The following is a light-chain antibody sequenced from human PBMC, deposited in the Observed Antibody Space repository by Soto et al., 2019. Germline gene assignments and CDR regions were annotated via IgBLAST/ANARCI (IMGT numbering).Light chain of an antibody. CDR1: QSVGIY. J-gene: IGKJ5*01. V-gene: IGKV3-20*01. CDR2: GAS. CDR3: QQYGSSPIT. Sequence: LAQSPATLSLSVGDRATLSCRANQSVGIYLAWYQQKPGQAPRLLIYGASSRDTGIPARFSGSGSGTDFTLTISRLQPEDFAVYYCQQYGSSPITFGQGTRLEIK.